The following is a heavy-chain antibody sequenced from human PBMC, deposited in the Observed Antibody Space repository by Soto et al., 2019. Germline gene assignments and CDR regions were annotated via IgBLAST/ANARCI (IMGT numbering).Heavy chain of an antibody. V-gene: IGHV4-34*01. CDR2: INHSGST. D-gene: IGHD2-2*01. CDR1: GGSFSGYY. J-gene: IGHJ4*02. Sequence: SETLSLTCAVYGGSFSGYYWSWIRQPPGKGLEWIGEINHSGSTNYNPSLKSRVTISVDTSKNQFSLKLSSVTAADTAVYYCARVRGLVVPAAQPDYWGQGTLVTVSS. CDR3: ARVRGLVVPAAQPDY.